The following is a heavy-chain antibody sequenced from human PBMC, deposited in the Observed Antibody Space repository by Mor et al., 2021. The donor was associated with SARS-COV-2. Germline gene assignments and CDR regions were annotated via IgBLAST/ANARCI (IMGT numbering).Heavy chain of an antibody. CDR2: TA. V-gene: IGHV1-69*06. CDR3: AREGLEMATSSVGYYYYYGMDV. J-gene: IGHJ6*02. Sequence: TANYAQKYQGRVTITADKSTSTAYMELSSLRSEDTAVYYCAREGLEMATSSVGYYYYYGMDVWGQGTTVTVSS. D-gene: IGHD5-12*01.